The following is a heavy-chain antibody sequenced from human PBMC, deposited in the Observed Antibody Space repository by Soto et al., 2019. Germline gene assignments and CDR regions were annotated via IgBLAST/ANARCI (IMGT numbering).Heavy chain of an antibody. V-gene: IGHV3-11*05. CDR2: ISSSSSYT. D-gene: IGHD3-10*01. Sequence: QVQLVESGGGLVKPGGSLRLSCAASGFTFSDYYMSWIRQAPGKGLEWVSYISSSSSYTNYADSVKGRFTISRDNAKNSRYLQMNSLGGEGAAVDLCWGPVLWCGEDGWGQGTLVPGPS. J-gene: IGHJ4*02. CDR1: GFTFSDYY. CDR3: WGPVLWCGEDG.